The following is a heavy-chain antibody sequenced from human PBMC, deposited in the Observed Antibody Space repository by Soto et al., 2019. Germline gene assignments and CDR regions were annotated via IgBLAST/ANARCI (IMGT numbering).Heavy chain of an antibody. CDR2: ISAYNGNT. CDR3: ARDPVSVLYSGSSHFDY. J-gene: IGHJ4*02. V-gene: IGHV1-18*04. Sequence: ASVKVSCKASGYTFTSYGISWVRQAPGQGLEWMGWISAYNGNTNYAQKLQGRVTMTTDTSTSTAYMELRSLRSDDTAVYYCARDPVSVLYSGSSHFDYRGQGTLVTVSS. CDR1: GYTFTSYG. D-gene: IGHD1-26*01.